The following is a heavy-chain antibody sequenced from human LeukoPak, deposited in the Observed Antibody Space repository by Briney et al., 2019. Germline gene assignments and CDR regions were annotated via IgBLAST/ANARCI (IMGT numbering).Heavy chain of an antibody. CDR1: VFTFSSES. CDR3: ARGEVGYTIYYYGMDL. Sequence: GGSLRLSRAASVFTFSSESVNWVRQAPGKVLEWVSSISSSSSYIYYADSVKGRFTISRDNAKNSLYLQMNSLRAEDTAVYYCARGEVGYTIYYYGMDLWGQGTTVTVSS. D-gene: IGHD6-13*01. J-gene: IGHJ6*02. CDR2: ISSSSSYI. V-gene: IGHV3-21*01.